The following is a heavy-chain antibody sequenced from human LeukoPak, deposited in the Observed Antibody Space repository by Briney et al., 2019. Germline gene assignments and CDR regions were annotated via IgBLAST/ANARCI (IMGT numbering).Heavy chain of an antibody. D-gene: IGHD3-10*01. J-gene: IGHJ5*02. CDR2: INHSGST. CDR1: GGSFSGYY. Sequence: SGTLSLTCAVYGGSFSGYYWSWIRQPPGKGLEWIGEINHSGSTNYNPSLKRRVTISVDTYKKQLSLKLSSVTAADTAVYYCARHTLLWFGELQNWFDPWGQGTLVTVSS. CDR3: ARHTLLWFGELQNWFDP. V-gene: IGHV4-34*01.